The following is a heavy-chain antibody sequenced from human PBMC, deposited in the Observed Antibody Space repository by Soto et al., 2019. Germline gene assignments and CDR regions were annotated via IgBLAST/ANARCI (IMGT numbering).Heavy chain of an antibody. J-gene: IGHJ6*03. CDR3: ARPSGSYYYYYMDV. V-gene: IGHV4-39*01. Sequence: PSETLSLTCTVSGGSISSGGYYWGWIRQPPGKGLEWIGSIYYSGSTYYNPSLKSRVTISVDTSKNQFSLKLSSVTAADTAVYYCARPSGSYYYYYMDVWGKGTTVTVSS. D-gene: IGHD3-10*01. CDR1: GGSISSGGYY. CDR2: IYYSGST.